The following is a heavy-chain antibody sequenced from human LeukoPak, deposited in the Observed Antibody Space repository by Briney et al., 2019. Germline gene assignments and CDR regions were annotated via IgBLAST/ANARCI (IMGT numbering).Heavy chain of an antibody. Sequence: GGSLRLSCAASGFTFSSYAMSWVRQAPGKGLEWVSAISGSGGSTYYADSVKGRFTISRDNSKNTLYLQMNSLRAEDTAVYYCAKGLTMVRGRGNWFDPWGQGTLVTVSS. V-gene: IGHV3-23*01. CDR3: AKGLTMVRGRGNWFDP. J-gene: IGHJ5*02. D-gene: IGHD3-10*01. CDR2: ISGSGGST. CDR1: GFTFSSYA.